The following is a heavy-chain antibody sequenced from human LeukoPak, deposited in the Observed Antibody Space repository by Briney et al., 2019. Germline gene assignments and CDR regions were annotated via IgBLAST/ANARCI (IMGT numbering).Heavy chain of an antibody. CDR2: IYYSGST. D-gene: IGHD3-10*01. J-gene: IGHJ4*02. Sequence: SETLSLTCTVSGGSISSGDYYWSWIRQPPGKGLEWIGYIYYSGSTYYNPSLKSRVTISVDTSKNQFSLKLSSVTAADTAVYYCARARRGWEFPYYFDYWGQGTLVTVSS. V-gene: IGHV4-30-4*01. CDR1: GGSISSGDYY. CDR3: ARARRGWEFPYYFDY.